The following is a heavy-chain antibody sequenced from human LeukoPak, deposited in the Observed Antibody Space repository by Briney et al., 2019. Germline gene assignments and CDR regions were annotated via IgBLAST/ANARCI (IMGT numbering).Heavy chain of an antibody. CDR1: GFTFDDYG. CDR2: INWNGGST. V-gene: IGHV3-20*01. D-gene: IGHD3-10*01. J-gene: IGHJ3*02. CDR3: ARTYYGSGSYYNGAFDI. Sequence: GGSLRLSCAASGFTFDDYGMSWVRQAPGKGLEWVSGINWNGGSTGYADSVKGRFTISRDNAKNSLYLQMNSLRAEDTALYHYARTYYGSGSYYNGAFDIWGQGTMVTVSS.